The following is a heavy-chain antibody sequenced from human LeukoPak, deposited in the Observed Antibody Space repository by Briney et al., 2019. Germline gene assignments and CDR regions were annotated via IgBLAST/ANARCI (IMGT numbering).Heavy chain of an antibody. V-gene: IGHV3-21*01. D-gene: IGHD3-16*01. Sequence: GGSLRLSCAASGFTFSSYVMTWVRQAPGKGLEWVSSITPGATGGSNMYYADSVRGRFTISRDNAKNSLYLQMNSLRADDTAVYYCGRGDYDWGYFDYWGQGTLVTVSS. J-gene: IGHJ4*02. CDR1: GFTFSSYV. CDR3: GRGDYDWGYFDY. CDR2: ITPGATGGSNM.